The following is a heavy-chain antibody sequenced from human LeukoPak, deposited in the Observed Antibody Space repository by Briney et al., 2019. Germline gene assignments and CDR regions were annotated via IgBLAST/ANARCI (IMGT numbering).Heavy chain of an antibody. J-gene: IGHJ5*02. D-gene: IGHD6-13*01. V-gene: IGHV4-31*03. CDR2: IYYSGSN. Sequence: PSETLSLTCTVSGGSISSGGYYWSCIRQHPGKGLEWIGYIYYSGSNYYNPSLKSRVTVSVDTSKNQFSLKLSSVTAADTAVYYCTRDIGAAAGNRPNIWFDPWGQGTLVTVSS. CDR1: GGSISSGGYY. CDR3: TRDIGAAAGNRPNIWFDP.